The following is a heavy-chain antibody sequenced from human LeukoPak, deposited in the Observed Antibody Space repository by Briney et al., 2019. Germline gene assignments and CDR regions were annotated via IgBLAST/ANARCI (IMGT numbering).Heavy chain of an antibody. CDR3: ATVGDLLKMYYFDY. Sequence: ASVKVSCKASGYTFIDYYMHWVQQAPGKGLEWVGRVDPENDNTIYAEKFQGRVTITADTSIDTAYMELSSLRSEDTAVYYCATVGDLLKMYYFDYWGQGTLVTVSS. CDR1: GYTFIDYY. V-gene: IGHV1-69-2*01. CDR2: VDPENDNT. J-gene: IGHJ4*02. D-gene: IGHD1-26*01.